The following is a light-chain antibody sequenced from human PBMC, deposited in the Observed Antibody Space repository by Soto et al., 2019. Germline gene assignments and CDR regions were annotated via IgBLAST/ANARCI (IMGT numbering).Light chain of an antibody. CDR2: AAS. CDR1: QSISSY. Sequence: DIQMTQSPSSLSASVGDRVTITCRASQSISSYLNWYQQKPGKAPKLLIYAASSLQCGVPSRFRGSGSGTSFTLTISSLKHDDFGTYYCQQSYSTPYTFGQGTKLEIK. CDR3: QQSYSTPYT. V-gene: IGKV1-39*01. J-gene: IGKJ2*01.